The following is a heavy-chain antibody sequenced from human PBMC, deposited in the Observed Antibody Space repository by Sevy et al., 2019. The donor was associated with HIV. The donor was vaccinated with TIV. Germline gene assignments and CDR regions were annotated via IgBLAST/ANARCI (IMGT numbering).Heavy chain of an antibody. J-gene: IGHJ6*03. CDR3: ARGHVVVPGAAPYYYYHMDV. V-gene: IGHV3-21*01. CDR2: VSSSSGYI. Sequence: GGSLRLSCAASGFIFSTYSMNWVRQAPGKGLEWVSSVSSSSGYIYYADSVKGRFTISIDNAKNSLYLEMNSLRAEDTAVYFCARGHVVVPGAAPYYYYHMDVWGKGTTVTVSS. D-gene: IGHD2-2*01. CDR1: GFIFSTYS.